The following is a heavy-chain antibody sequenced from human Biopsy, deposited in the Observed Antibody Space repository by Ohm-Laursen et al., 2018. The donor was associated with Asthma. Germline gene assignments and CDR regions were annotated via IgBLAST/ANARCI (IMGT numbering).Heavy chain of an antibody. CDR2: GGSYYDGGLK. V-gene: IGHV3-30*03. D-gene: IGHD3-3*01. CDR3: ARDVMEWYLPAFDF. Sequence: SLRLSCSASGFVFSQCCMHWVRQAPGKGLEWVAVGGSYYDGGLKYYADSVNGRFTVSRDDSKNTLYLQMNSLRPDDTAVYYCARDVMEWYLPAFDFWGQGTLVTVSS. J-gene: IGHJ4*02. CDR1: GFVFSQCC.